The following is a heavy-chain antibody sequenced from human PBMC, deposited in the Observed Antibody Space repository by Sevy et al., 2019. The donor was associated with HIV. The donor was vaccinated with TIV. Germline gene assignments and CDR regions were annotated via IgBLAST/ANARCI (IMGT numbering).Heavy chain of an antibody. D-gene: IGHD1-1*01. Sequence: SETLSLTCTVSGGSISSGGYYWSWIRQHPGKRLEWIGYIYYSGSTYYNPSLKSRVTISVDTSKNQFSLKLSSVTAADTAVYYCAREARVPNWFDPWGQRTLVTVSS. CDR2: IYYSGST. CDR1: GGSISSGGYY. CDR3: AREARVPNWFDP. J-gene: IGHJ5*02. V-gene: IGHV4-31*03.